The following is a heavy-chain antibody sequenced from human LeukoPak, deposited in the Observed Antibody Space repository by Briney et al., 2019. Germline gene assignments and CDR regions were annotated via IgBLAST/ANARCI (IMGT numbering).Heavy chain of an antibody. CDR2: IKTKADNYAT. V-gene: IGHV3-73*01. J-gene: IGHJ6*04. D-gene: IGHD6-25*01. Sequence: GGSLKLSCSASGLTFSVSAIHWVRQASGKGLEWVGRIKTKADNYATAYAASVKGRFTISRDDSTNTAYLQMNSLKTEDTAVYYCTHPAYYYNVDVWGKGTTVTVSS. CDR1: GLTFSVSA. CDR3: THPAYYYNVDV.